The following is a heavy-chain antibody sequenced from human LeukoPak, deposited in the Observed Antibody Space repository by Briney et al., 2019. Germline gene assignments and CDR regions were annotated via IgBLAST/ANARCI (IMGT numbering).Heavy chain of an antibody. V-gene: IGHV5-51*01. J-gene: IGHJ4*02. CDR2: IYPSDSDT. CDR3: ARLGGSYRYYFDY. Sequence: GESLKISCKASGYSFTGFWIAWARQMPGKGLEWMGIIYPSDSDTRYSPSFQGQVTISADKSISTAYLQWSSLKASDTAMYYCARLGGSYRYYFDYWGQGTLVTVSS. CDR1: GYSFTGFW. D-gene: IGHD1-26*01.